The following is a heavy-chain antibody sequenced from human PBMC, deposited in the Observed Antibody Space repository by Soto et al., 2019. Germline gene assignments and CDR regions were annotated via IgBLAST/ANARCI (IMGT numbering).Heavy chain of an antibody. CDR2: ILHTGST. V-gene: IGHV4-59*01. CDR3: ARDPSYYDTDGYYHGTTYGMDV. Sequence: SETLSLTCTVSGGSIDNYYWGWVRQPPGKGLEWIGYILHTGSTNYNPSLESRLTISVDTSKNQFSLKLRSVTAADTAVYFCARDPSYYDTDGYYHGTTYGMDVWGQGTTVTVSS. J-gene: IGHJ6*02. CDR1: GGSIDNYY. D-gene: IGHD3-22*01.